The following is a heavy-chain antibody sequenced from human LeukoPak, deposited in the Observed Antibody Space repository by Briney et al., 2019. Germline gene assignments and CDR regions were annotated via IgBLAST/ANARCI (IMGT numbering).Heavy chain of an antibody. Sequence: PGGSLRLSCAASGFTFSRYWMQWVRQAPGKGLVWVSRIGGDGRTTIYADSVKGRFTISRDNAKNTLFLQMNSLRAEDTAVYYCTRGGGYTYGSLDYWGQGTLVSVS. J-gene: IGHJ4*02. CDR1: GFTFSRYW. D-gene: IGHD5-18*01. CDR2: IGGDGRTT. V-gene: IGHV3-74*01. CDR3: TRGGGYTYGSLDY.